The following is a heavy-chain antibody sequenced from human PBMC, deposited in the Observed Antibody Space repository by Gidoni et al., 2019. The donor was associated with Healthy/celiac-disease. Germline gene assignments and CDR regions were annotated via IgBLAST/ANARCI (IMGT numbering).Heavy chain of an antibody. CDR1: GYSFTSYD. Sequence: QVQLVQSVAAVKKPGASVKVSCKASGYSFTSYDINWVRQATGQGLEWMGWMNPNSGNTGYAQQFPASVTMTRNTSISTAYMELSSLSSEDTAVYSCAIGIRIAARPVFDSWGQGTLVTVSS. CDR3: AIGIRIAARPVFDS. CDR2: MNPNSGNT. V-gene: IGHV1-8*01. D-gene: IGHD6-6*01. J-gene: IGHJ5*01.